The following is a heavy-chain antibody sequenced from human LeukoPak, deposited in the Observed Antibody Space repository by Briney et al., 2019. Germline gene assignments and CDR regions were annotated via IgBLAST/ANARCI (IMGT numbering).Heavy chain of an antibody. CDR3: AKDHGCSSTSCYFYYYYGMDV. CDR2: ISGSGGST. J-gene: IGHJ6*02. V-gene: IGHV3-23*01. CDR1: GFTFSSYA. D-gene: IGHD2-2*01. Sequence: GGPLRLSCAASGFTFSSYAMSWVRQAPGKGLEWVSAISGSGGSTYYADSVKGRFTISRDNSKNTLYLQMNSLRAEDTAVYYCAKDHGCSSTSCYFYYYYGMDVWGQGTTVTVSS.